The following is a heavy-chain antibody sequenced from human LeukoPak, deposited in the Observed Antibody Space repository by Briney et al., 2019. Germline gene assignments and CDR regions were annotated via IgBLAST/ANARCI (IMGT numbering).Heavy chain of an antibody. CDR2: ISSSGYTT. CDR1: GFTFSDYY. J-gene: IGHJ4*02. Sequence: GGSLRLSCAASGFTFSDYYMSWIRQTPGKGLEWVSYISSSGYTTYHADSVKGRFTISRDNAKSSLYLQMNSLRAEDTAVYYCARSPATSYSIYWYQTDFWGQGTLVTVSS. D-gene: IGHD6-13*01. V-gene: IGHV3-11*01. CDR3: ARSPATSYSIYWYQTDF.